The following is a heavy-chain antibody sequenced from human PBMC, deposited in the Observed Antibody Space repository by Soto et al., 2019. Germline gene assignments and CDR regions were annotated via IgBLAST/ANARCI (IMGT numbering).Heavy chain of an antibody. D-gene: IGHD3-22*01. J-gene: IGHJ5*02. V-gene: IGHV3-21*01. Sequence: GGSLRLSCAASGFPFSSYSMNWVRQAPGKGLEWVSSISSSSSYIYYADSVKGRFTISRDNAKNSLYLQMNSLRAEDTAVYFCVRDQDSRGYSVFNLWGQGAQVTVSS. CDR2: ISSSSSYI. CDR3: VRDQDSRGYSVFNL. CDR1: GFPFSSYS.